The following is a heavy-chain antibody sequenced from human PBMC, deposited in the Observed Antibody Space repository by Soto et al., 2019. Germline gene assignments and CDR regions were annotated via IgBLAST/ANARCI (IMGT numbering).Heavy chain of an antibody. CDR1: GYTFTDYW. D-gene: IGHD3-3*01. Sequence: GESLKISCKGSGYTFTDYWIGWVRQLPGKGLEWMGIIYPGDSDTRYSPSFQGQVTISADKSISTAYLQWSSLEASDTAMYYCARIIQPMRVYYYYYGMDVWGQGTTVTVSS. CDR3: ARIIQPMRVYYYYYGMDV. V-gene: IGHV5-51*01. J-gene: IGHJ6*02. CDR2: IYPGDSDT.